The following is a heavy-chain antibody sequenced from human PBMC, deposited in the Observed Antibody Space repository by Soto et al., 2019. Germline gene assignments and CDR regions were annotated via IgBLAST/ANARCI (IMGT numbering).Heavy chain of an antibody. V-gene: IGHV1-69*12. CDR2: IIPIFGTA. Sequence: QVQLVQSGAEVKKPGSSVKVSCKAFGGTFSSYAISWVRQAPGRGLEWMGGIIPIFGTANYAQKFQGRVTITADESTSTAYMELSSLRSEDTAVYYCARHPRQNYYYGMDVWGQGTTVTVSS. CDR3: ARHPRQNYYYGMDV. CDR1: GGTFSSYA. J-gene: IGHJ6*02.